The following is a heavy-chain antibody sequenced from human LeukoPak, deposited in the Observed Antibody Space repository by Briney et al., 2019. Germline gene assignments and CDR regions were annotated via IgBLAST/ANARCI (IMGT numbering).Heavy chain of an antibody. CDR2: IYTSGST. CDR3: ARGKEKYNYVWGSYRPHNWFDP. CDR1: GGSISSYY. V-gene: IGHV4-4*07. Sequence: SETLSLTCTVSGGSISSYYWSWIRQPAGKGLEWIGRIYTSGSTNYNPSLKSRGTMSVDTSKNQFSLKLSSVTAADTAVYYCARGKEKYNYVWGSYRPHNWFDPWGQGTLVTVSS. J-gene: IGHJ5*02. D-gene: IGHD3-16*02.